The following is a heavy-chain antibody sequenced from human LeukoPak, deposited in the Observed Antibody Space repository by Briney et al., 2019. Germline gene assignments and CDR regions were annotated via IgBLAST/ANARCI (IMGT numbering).Heavy chain of an antibody. CDR3: ARGSGRYFDWLSIYYFDY. CDR1: GFTFSSYA. V-gene: IGHV3-23*01. Sequence: GGSLRLSCAASGFTFSSYAMSWVRQAPGKGLEWVSAISGSGGSTYYADSVKGRFTISRDNAKNSLYLQMNSLRAEDTAVYYCARGSGRYFDWLSIYYFDYWGQGTLVTVSS. D-gene: IGHD3-9*01. J-gene: IGHJ4*02. CDR2: ISGSGGST.